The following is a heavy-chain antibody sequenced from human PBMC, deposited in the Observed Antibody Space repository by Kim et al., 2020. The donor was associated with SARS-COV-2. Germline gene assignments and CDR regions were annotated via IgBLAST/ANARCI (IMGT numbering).Heavy chain of an antibody. CDR2: INAGNGNT. D-gene: IGHD3-10*01. CDR1: GYTFTSYA. Sequence: ASVKVSCKASGYTFTSYAMHWVRQAPGQRLEWMGWINAGNGNTKYSQKFQGRVTITRDTSASTAYMELSSLRSEDTAVYYCARFVAPYGSGSSPINWFDPWGQGTLVTVSS. CDR3: ARFVAPYGSGSSPINWFDP. J-gene: IGHJ5*02. V-gene: IGHV1-3*01.